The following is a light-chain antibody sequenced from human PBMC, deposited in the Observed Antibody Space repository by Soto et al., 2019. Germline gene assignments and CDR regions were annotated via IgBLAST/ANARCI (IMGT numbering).Light chain of an antibody. CDR1: PSVGST. J-gene: IGKJ2*01. Sequence: EIVMTQSPATLSVSPGERATLSCRASPSVGSTLAWYQQKPGQAPRLLIYGASTSATGSPATFSGSGSGTEFTLTISSLQSEDFSIYYCHQYNNRTPETFGQGTKLETK. V-gene: IGKV3-15*01. CDR3: HQYNNRTPET. CDR2: GAS.